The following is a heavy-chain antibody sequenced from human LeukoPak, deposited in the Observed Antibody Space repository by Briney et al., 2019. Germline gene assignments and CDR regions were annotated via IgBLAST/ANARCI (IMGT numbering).Heavy chain of an antibody. D-gene: IGHD3-10*01. CDR1: GFTFSSYG. Sequence: GSLRLSCAASGFTFSSYGTHWVRQAPGKGLEWVAVISYDGSNKYYADSVKGQFTISRDNSKNTQYLQMNSLRAEDTAVYYCARDRGYYGSGSYSLAFDYWGQGTLVTVSS. CDR2: ISYDGSNK. V-gene: IGHV3-30*03. J-gene: IGHJ4*02. CDR3: ARDRGYYGSGSYSLAFDY.